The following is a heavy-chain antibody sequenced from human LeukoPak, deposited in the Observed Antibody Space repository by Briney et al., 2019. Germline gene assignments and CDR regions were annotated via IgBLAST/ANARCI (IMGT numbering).Heavy chain of an antibody. Sequence: SETLSLTCTVSGGSISSYYWSWIRQPAGKGLEWIGRIYTSGSTNYNPSLKSRVTMSVDTSKNQFSLKLSSVTAADTAVYYCAREIVVVPAAIHMNYYYYTDVWGKGTTVTVSS. V-gene: IGHV4-4*07. CDR3: AREIVVVPAAIHMNYYYYTDV. J-gene: IGHJ6*03. CDR1: GGSISSYY. D-gene: IGHD2-2*02. CDR2: IYTSGST.